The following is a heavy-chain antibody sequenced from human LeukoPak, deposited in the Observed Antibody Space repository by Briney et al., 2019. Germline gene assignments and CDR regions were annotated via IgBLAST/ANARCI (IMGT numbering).Heavy chain of an antibody. Sequence: SETLSLTRIVSLGSILRSSYCWGWTRHPPGKGLEWVGSKSYSRSTYYNPPLKSRVAISVDTSKNQFSQKLSSVTAADSAVYYYARQGYSSGWDASDYLGQGALVTVSS. CDR3: ARQGYSSGWDASDY. CDR2: KSYSRST. J-gene: IGHJ4*02. CDR1: LGSILRSSYC. D-gene: IGHD6-19*01. V-gene: IGHV4-39*01.